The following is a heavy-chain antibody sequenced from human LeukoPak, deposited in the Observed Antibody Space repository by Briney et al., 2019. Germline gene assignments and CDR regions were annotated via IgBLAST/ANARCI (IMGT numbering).Heavy chain of an antibody. CDR1: GFTFSSYW. D-gene: IGHD5-18*01. J-gene: IGHJ4*02. CDR3: ASGTYAVAMVD. V-gene: IGHV3-74*01. Sequence: GGSLRLSCAASGFTFSSYWMHWVRQAPGKGLVWVSRINSDGSSTSYADSVKGRFTISRDNAKNTLYLQMNSLRAEDTAVYYCASGTYAVAMVDWGQGTLVTVSS. CDR2: INSDGSST.